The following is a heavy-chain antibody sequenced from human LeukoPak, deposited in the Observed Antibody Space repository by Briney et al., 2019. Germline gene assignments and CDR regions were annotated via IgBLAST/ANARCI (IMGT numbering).Heavy chain of an antibody. CDR1: GYTFTSYD. D-gene: IGHD3-10*01. Sequence: ASVKVSCKASGYTFTSYDINWVRQATGQGLEWMGWVNPNSGNTGYAQKFQGRVTMTRNTSISTAYMELSSLRSEDTAVYYCARGRWAWFGELLHNWFDPWGQGTLVTVSS. J-gene: IGHJ5*02. V-gene: IGHV1-8*01. CDR3: ARGRWAWFGELLHNWFDP. CDR2: VNPNSGNT.